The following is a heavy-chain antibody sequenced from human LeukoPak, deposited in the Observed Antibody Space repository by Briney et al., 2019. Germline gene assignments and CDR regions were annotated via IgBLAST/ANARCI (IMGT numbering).Heavy chain of an antibody. D-gene: IGHD3-10*01. Sequence: GRSLRLSCAASGFTFSSYGMHWVRQAPGKGLEWVAVIWYDGSNKYYADSVKGRFTISRDNSKNTLYLQMNSLRAEDTAVYYCARVAYGSGSPYFDYWGQGTLVTVSS. V-gene: IGHV3-33*01. CDR1: GFTFSSYG. CDR2: IWYDGSNK. CDR3: ARVAYGSGSPYFDY. J-gene: IGHJ4*02.